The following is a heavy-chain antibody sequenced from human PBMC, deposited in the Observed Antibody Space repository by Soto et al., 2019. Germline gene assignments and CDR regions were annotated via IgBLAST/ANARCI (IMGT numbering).Heavy chain of an antibody. CDR2: IYYSGST. CDR3: AGRITGTLYGMDV. Sequence: QLQLQESGPGLVKPSETLSLTCTVSGGSISSSSYYWGWIRQPPGKGLEWIGSIYYSGSTYYNPSLKSRVTISVDTSKNQFSLKLSSVTAADTAVYYCAGRITGTLYGMDVWGQGTTVTVSS. J-gene: IGHJ6*02. CDR1: GGSISSSSYY. V-gene: IGHV4-39*01. D-gene: IGHD1-20*01.